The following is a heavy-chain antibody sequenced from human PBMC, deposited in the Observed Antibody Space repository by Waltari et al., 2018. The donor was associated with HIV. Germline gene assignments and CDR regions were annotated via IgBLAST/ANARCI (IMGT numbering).Heavy chain of an antibody. J-gene: IGHJ3*02. CDR1: GGSISSSSYY. CDR3: ARHNRRFGVVIRPLNDAFDI. Sequence: QLQLQESGPGLVKPSETLSLTCTVSGGSISSSSYYWGWILQPPGKGLEWIGSIYYSGRTYYNPSLKSRVTISVDTSKNQFSLKLSSVTAADTAVYYCARHNRRFGVVIRPLNDAFDIWGQGTMVTVSS. D-gene: IGHD3-3*01. V-gene: IGHV4-39*01. CDR2: IYYSGRT.